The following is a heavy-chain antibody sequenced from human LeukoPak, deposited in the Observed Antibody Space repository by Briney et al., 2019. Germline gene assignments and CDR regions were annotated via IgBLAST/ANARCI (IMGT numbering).Heavy chain of an antibody. V-gene: IGHV3-21*01. CDR3: AREDDILTGYSFDY. Sequence: GGSLRLSCAASGFTFSSYSMNWVRQAPGKGPEWVSSISSSSSYIYYADSVKGRFTISRDNAKNSLYLQMNSLRAEDTAVYYCAREDDILTGYSFDYWGQGTLVTVSS. D-gene: IGHD3-9*01. CDR2: ISSSSSYI. CDR1: GFTFSSYS. J-gene: IGHJ4*02.